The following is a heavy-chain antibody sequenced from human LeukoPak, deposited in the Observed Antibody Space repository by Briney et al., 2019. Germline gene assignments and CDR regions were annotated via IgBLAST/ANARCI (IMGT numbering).Heavy chain of an antibody. D-gene: IGHD4-17*01. J-gene: IGHJ4*02. CDR3: ARDRNGDYGFDY. CDR2: INTISSTI. V-gene: IGHV3-48*02. Sequence: GGSLRLSCAASGFTFSSYRMNWVRQSPGKGLEWVSYINTISSTIYCADSVKGRFTISRDNAKNSLYLQMNSLRDEDTAVYYCARDRNGDYGFDYWGQGTLVTVSS. CDR1: GFTFSSYR.